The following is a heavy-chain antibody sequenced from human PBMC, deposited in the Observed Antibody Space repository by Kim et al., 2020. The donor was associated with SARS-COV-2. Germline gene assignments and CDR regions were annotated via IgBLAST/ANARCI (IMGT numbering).Heavy chain of an antibody. Sequence: GGSLRLSCAASGFTFSSNYMSWVRQAPGKGLEWVSVIYSGGSTYYADSVKGRFTISRDNSKNTRYLQMNSLRAEDTAVYYCARGGYDFWSGYYSYGMDVWGQGTTVTVSS. CDR2: IYSGGST. V-gene: IGHV3-66*01. CDR3: ARGGYDFWSGYYSYGMDV. CDR1: GFTFSSNY. D-gene: IGHD3-3*01. J-gene: IGHJ6*02.